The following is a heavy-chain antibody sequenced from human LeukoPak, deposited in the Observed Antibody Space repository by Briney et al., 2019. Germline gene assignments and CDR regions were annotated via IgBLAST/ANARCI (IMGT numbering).Heavy chain of an antibody. CDR3: AKDNRRHYTSGPNPDSLH. CDR1: GFNFNNYW. Sequence: GGSLRLSCAASGFNFNNYWMSWLRQAPGKGLEWVANIKDDGSEEYYVDSVKGRFTISRDNAKNSLYLQMNSLRVEGTAFYYCAKDNRRHYTSGPNPDSLHWGQGALVTVSS. D-gene: IGHD6-19*01. J-gene: IGHJ4*02. V-gene: IGHV3-7*03. CDR2: IKDDGSEE.